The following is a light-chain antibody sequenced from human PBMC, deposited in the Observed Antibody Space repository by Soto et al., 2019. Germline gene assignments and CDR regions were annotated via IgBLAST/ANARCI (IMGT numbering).Light chain of an antibody. V-gene: IGKV4-1*01. J-gene: IGKJ4*01. CDR2: WAS. CDR1: QSVLYSSNNKNY. CDR3: QQYYRAPLT. Sequence: DFVMTQSPDSLAVSLGERATINCKSSQSVLYSSNNKNYLAWYQQRPGQSPKLLIYWASTRESGVPDRFSGSGSGTDFTLTISSLQAEDVAVYYCQQYYRAPLTFGGGTNVEI.